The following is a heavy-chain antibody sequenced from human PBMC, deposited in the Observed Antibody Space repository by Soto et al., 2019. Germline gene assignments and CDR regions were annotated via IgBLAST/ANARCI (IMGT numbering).Heavy chain of an antibody. J-gene: IGHJ5*02. Sequence: SETLSLTCAVSGGSISSGGFSWSWIRQPPGKGLEWIGYIYHSGSTYYNPSLKSRVTISVDRSKNQFSLKLSSVIAADTAVYYCARVPDRWGQGTLVTVSS. CDR1: GGSISSGGFS. CDR2: IYHSGST. CDR3: ARVPDR. V-gene: IGHV4-30-2*01. D-gene: IGHD2-2*01.